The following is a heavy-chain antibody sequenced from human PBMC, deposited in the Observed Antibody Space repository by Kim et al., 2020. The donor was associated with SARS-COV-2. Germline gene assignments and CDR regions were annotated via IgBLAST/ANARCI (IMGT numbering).Heavy chain of an antibody. CDR2: INHSGST. D-gene: IGHD2-2*01. V-gene: IGHV4-34*01. Sequence: SETLSLTCAVYGGSFSGYYWSWIRQPPGKGLEWIGEINHSGSTNYNPSLKSRVTISVDTSKNQFSLKLSSVTAADTAVYYCASGRGRVVVVPAYYYWGQGTLVTVSS. CDR1: GGSFSGYY. CDR3: ASGRGRVVVVPAYYY. J-gene: IGHJ4*02.